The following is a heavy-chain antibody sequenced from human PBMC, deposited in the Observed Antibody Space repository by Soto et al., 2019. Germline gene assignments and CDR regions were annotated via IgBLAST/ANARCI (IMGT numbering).Heavy chain of an antibody. J-gene: IGHJ4*02. D-gene: IGHD2-15*01. Sequence: GGSLRLSCAASGFTFSSYWMHWVRQAPGKGPAWVSRINSDGSSTTYADSVKGRFTISRDNAKNTLYLQMNSLRAEDTAVYYCARVYCSGGSCYSVDYWGQGP. V-gene: IGHV3-74*01. CDR2: INSDGSST. CDR1: GFTFSSYW. CDR3: ARVYCSGGSCYSVDY.